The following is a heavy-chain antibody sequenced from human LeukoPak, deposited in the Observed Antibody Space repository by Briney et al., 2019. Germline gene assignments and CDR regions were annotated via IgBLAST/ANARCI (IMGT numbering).Heavy chain of an antibody. CDR1: GFTFDDYA. Sequence: PGRSLRLSCTASGFTFDDYAMHWVRQAPGKGLEWVSGISWNSGSIGYADSVKGRFAISRDNAKNSLYLQMNSLRAEDTALYYCAKDSSSWYGGSGGFDYWGQETLVTVSS. CDR2: ISWNSGSI. V-gene: IGHV3-9*01. CDR3: AKDSSSWYGGSGGFDY. D-gene: IGHD1-26*01. J-gene: IGHJ4*02.